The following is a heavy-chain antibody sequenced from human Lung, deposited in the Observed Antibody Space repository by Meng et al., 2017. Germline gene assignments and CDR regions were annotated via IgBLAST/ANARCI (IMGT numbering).Heavy chain of an antibody. CDR2: INHSGRT. Sequence: QLQHGGAGLLKPSEPSSLTCVVSGGSFSDDYWSLLRQPPGKGLEWIGEINHSGRTNYNPSLESRATISVDTFQNNLSLKLSSVTAADPAVYYCARGPTTMAHDFDYWGQGTLVTVSS. CDR1: GGSFSDDY. D-gene: IGHD4-11*01. J-gene: IGHJ4*02. CDR3: ARGPTTMAHDFDY. V-gene: IGHV4-34*01.